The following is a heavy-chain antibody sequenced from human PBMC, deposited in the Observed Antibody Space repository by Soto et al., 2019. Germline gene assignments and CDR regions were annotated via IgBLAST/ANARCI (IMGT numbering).Heavy chain of an antibody. Sequence: ASVKVSCKASGYTFTSYAMHWVRQAPGQRLEWMGWINAGNGNTKYSQKFQGRVTITRDTSASTAYMERSSLRSEDTAVYYCARDRLWELLPGYYYGMDVWGQGTTVTVSS. J-gene: IGHJ6*02. V-gene: IGHV1-3*01. CDR3: ARDRLWELLPGYYYGMDV. CDR1: GYTFTSYA. CDR2: INAGNGNT. D-gene: IGHD1-26*01.